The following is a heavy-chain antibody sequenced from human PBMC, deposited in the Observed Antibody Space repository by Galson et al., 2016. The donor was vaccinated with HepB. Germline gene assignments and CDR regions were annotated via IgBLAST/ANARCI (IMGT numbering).Heavy chain of an antibody. J-gene: IGHJ6*02. CDR3: ARVRDGYNHYYYYGMDV. Sequence: SVKVSCKASGGTFTSYAISWVRQAPGQGLEWMGGIIPIFGTSNYAQKFQGRVTITADESTSTAYMELSSLRSEDTAVYYCARVRDGYNHYYYYGMDVWGPGTTVTVSS. CDR2: IIPIFGTS. CDR1: GGTFTSYA. D-gene: IGHD5-24*01. V-gene: IGHV1-69*13.